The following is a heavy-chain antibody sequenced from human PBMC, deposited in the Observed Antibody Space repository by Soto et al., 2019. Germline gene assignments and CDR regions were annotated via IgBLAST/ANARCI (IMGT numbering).Heavy chain of an antibody. Sequence: PVGALRLSCSAAGFTFSNALMSWVRQAPGKGLEWVGRIKSKPDGRTTDYAAPVKGRFTISRDDSKHMLYLQMNSLKTEDKAVSYCLVAPGRQDYWGKGPLVTLCS. V-gene: IGHV3-15*01. D-gene: IGHD2-15*01. J-gene: IGHJ4*02. CDR2: IKSKPDGRTT. CDR3: LVAPGRQDY. CDR1: GFTFSNAL.